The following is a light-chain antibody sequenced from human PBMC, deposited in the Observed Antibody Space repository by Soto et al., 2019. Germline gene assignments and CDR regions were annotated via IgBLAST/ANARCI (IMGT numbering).Light chain of an antibody. Sequence: QSALTQPASVSGSPGQSITISCTGTSSDVGGYNSVSWYQQHPGKAPKLMIYDVSNRPSGVSDRFSGSKSGNTASLTISGLQAEDEADYYCSSYTSRSTLAFGGGTQLTVL. CDR2: DVS. V-gene: IGLV2-14*01. CDR3: SSYTSRSTLA. CDR1: SSDVGGYNS. J-gene: IGLJ2*01.